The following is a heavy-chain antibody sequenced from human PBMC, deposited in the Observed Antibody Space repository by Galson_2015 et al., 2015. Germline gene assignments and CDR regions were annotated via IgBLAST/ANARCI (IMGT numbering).Heavy chain of an antibody. J-gene: IGHJ3*02. CDR3: ARDYYGSGSYYNMAFDI. V-gene: IGHV3-30-3*01. CDR1: GFTFSSYA. D-gene: IGHD3-10*01. CDR2: ISYDGSNK. Sequence: SLRLSCAASGFTFSSYAMHWVRQAPGKGLEWVAGISYDGSNKYYADSVKGRFTISRDNSKNTLYLQMNSLRAEDTAVYYCARDYYGSGSYYNMAFDIWGQGTMVTVSS.